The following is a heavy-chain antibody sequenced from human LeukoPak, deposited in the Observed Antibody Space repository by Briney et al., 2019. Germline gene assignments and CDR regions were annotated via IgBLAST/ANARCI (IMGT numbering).Heavy chain of an antibody. Sequence: GGSLRLSCAASGFTFTDYYMTWIRQAPGKGLEWVSVIGDSGGSTYYADSVKGRFTISRDNSKNTLDLQMNSLRAEDTAVYYCAKGGIMQSSSPGLQYFDLWGRGTLVSVSS. CDR1: GFTFTDYY. D-gene: IGHD6-6*01. CDR3: AKGGIMQSSSPGLQYFDL. J-gene: IGHJ2*01. V-gene: IGHV3-23*01. CDR2: IGDSGGST.